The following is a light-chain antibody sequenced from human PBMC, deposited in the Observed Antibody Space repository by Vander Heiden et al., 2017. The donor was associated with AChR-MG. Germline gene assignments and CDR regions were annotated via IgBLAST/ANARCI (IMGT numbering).Light chain of an antibody. CDR3: QQYNNWPGT. V-gene: IGKV3-15*01. Sequence: EIVMTQSPATLSVSPGERATLSCRASQSITSNLAWYQQKPGQAPRLLIYGASTRATGIPARFSGSGSETEFTLTISSLQSEDFAVYSCQQYNNWPGTFGQGTKVEIK. CDR1: QSITSN. J-gene: IGKJ1*01. CDR2: GAS.